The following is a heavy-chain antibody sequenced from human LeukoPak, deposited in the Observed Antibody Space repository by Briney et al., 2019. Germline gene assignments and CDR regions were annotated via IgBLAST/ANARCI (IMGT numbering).Heavy chain of an antibody. D-gene: IGHD6-6*01. CDR2: ISSSSSYI. CDR3: ARVWGSSAPDY. Sequence: PGGSLRLSCAVSGFTLSDYWLSWVRQAPGKGLEWVSSISSSSSYIYYADSVKGRFTISRDNAKNSLYLQMNSLRAEDTAVYYCARVWGSSAPDYWGQGTLVTVSS. CDR1: GFTLSDYW. J-gene: IGHJ4*02. V-gene: IGHV3-21*01.